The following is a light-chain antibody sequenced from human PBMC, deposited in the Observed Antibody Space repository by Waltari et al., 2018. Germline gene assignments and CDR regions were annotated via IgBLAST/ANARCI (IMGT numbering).Light chain of an antibody. Sequence: EIVLTQSPATLSLSPGERATLSCRASQSVSSYLAWYQQKPGQAPRLLIYDASNRAAGIPARFSGGGSGTDFTLTISSLEPEEFAVYYCQQRSNWLITFGQGTRLEIK. J-gene: IGKJ5*01. V-gene: IGKV3-11*01. CDR2: DAS. CDR3: QQRSNWLIT. CDR1: QSVSSY.